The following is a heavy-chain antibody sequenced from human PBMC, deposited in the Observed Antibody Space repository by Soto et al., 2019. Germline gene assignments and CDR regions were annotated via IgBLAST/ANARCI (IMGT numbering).Heavy chain of an antibody. J-gene: IGHJ6*02. Sequence: ASVKVSCKASGYTFTSYGISWVRQAPGQGLEWMGWISAYNGNTNYAQKLQGRVTMTTDTSTSTAYMELRSLRSDDTAVYYCARVGYDFWGGPYYYGMDVWGQGTTVTVSS. D-gene: IGHD3-3*01. CDR3: ARVGYDFWGGPYYYGMDV. CDR2: ISAYNGNT. V-gene: IGHV1-18*01. CDR1: GYTFTSYG.